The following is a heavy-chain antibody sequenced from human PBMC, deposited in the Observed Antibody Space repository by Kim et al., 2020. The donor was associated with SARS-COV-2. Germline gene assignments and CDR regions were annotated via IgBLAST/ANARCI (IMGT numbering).Heavy chain of an antibody. J-gene: IGHJ4*02. CDR3: ARAGYCSGGSCYSGFDY. Sequence: KGGFTISRDNSKNTLYLQMNSLRAEDTAVYYCARAGYCSGGSCYSGFDYWGQGTLVTVSS. D-gene: IGHD2-15*01. V-gene: IGHV3-53*01.